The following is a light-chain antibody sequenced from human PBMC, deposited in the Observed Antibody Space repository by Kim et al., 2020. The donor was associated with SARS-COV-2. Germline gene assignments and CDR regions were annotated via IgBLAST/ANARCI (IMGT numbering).Light chain of an antibody. CDR3: QQYDNEPSFT. CDR1: QDIYSY. Sequence: SVGDRVTITCQTTQDIYSYLNWYQQKPGKAPKLLIYDVSNLESGVPSRFSGSGSGTDFTLTISSLQPEDVARFYCQQYDNEPSFTFGPGTKVDIK. J-gene: IGKJ3*01. CDR2: DVS. V-gene: IGKV1-33*01.